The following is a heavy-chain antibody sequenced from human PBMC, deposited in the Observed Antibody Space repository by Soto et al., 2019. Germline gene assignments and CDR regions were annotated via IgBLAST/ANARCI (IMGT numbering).Heavy chain of an antibody. J-gene: IGHJ4*02. Sequence: SETLSLTCTVSGGSISNYYWSWVRQPPGKGLEWIGYIYDSGSTYYNPSLKSRVTISVDRSKNQFSLKLSSVTAADTAVYYCARGSAGSSWYFYWGQGTLVTVSS. CDR1: GGSISNYY. CDR2: IYDSGST. D-gene: IGHD6-13*01. V-gene: IGHV4-59*12. CDR3: ARGSAGSSWYFY.